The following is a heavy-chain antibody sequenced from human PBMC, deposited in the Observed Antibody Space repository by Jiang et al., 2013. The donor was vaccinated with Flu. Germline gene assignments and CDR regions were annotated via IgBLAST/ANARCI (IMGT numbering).Heavy chain of an antibody. V-gene: IGHV3-30*04. D-gene: IGHD2-2*01. J-gene: IGHJ6*02. Sequence: KGLEWVAVISYDGSNKYYADSVKGRFTISRDNSKNTLYLQMNSLRAEDTAVYYCARDKCSSTSCPPYYYYGMDVWGQGTTVTVSS. CDR2: ISYDGSNK. CDR3: ARDKCSSTSCPPYYYYGMDV.